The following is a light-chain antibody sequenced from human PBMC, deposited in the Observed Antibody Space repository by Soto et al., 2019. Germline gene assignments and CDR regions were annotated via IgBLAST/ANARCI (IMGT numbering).Light chain of an antibody. J-gene: IGKJ1*01. Sequence: EIVITQSPATLSVPPGERATLSCRASQSVSTNLAWYQQKPGQAPRLLIFDASTRATGIPARFSGSGSGTDFTLTISSLQPEDFATYYCQQSYSTPRTFGQGTKVDIK. V-gene: IGKV3-15*01. CDR1: QSVSTN. CDR2: DAS. CDR3: QQSYSTPRT.